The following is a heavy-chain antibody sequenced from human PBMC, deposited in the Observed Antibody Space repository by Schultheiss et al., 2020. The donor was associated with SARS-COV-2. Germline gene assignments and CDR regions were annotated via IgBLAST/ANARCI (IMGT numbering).Heavy chain of an antibody. CDR2: IYYTGSA. CDR1: GDSISSYY. CDR3: ARQAGYSSGLGFDY. D-gene: IGHD5-18*01. V-gene: IGHV4-39*01. J-gene: IGHJ4*02. Sequence: SQTLSLTCTVSGDSISSYYWGWIRQAPGKGLEWIGSIYYTGSAYYNPSLKSRVTISVDTSMNHFSLMLSSVTATDTAMYYCARQAGYSSGLGFDYWGQGTLVTVSS.